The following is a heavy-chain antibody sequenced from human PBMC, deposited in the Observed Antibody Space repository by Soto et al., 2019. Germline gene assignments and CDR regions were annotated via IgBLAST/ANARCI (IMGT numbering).Heavy chain of an antibody. V-gene: IGHV4-34*01. CDR1: GGSFSGYY. Sequence: SETLSLTCAVYGGSFSGYYWSWIRQPPGKGLEWIGEINHSGSTNYNPSLKSRATISVDTSKNQFSLKLSSVTAADTAVYYCARTDSGSYYWGQGTLVTVSS. D-gene: IGHD1-26*01. CDR2: INHSGST. J-gene: IGHJ4*02. CDR3: ARTDSGSYY.